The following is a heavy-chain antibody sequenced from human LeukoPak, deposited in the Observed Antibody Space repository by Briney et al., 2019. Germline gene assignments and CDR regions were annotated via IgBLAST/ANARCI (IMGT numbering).Heavy chain of an antibody. CDR2: ISGSGGSA. J-gene: IGHJ4*02. CDR1: GCTFSSYA. V-gene: IGHV3-23*01. Sequence: GSLRLSCAAFGCTFSSYAMCCVRQARGNALEWLSAISGSGGSAYYADSVKGRFPISRDNSKNTLYLQMNSLRAEDTAVYYCATFHYYDSSEIDYWGQGTLVTVSS. D-gene: IGHD3-22*01. CDR3: ATFHYYDSSEIDY.